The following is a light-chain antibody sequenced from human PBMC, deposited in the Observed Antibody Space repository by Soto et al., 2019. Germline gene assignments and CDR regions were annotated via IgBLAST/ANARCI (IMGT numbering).Light chain of an antibody. CDR1: QSLSSSF. V-gene: IGKV3-20*01. CDR3: QQYAGSPWT. CDR2: ATS. J-gene: IGKJ1*01. Sequence: IVLTQSPVTLSLSPGEGATLSCRASQSLSSSFFAWYQQRPGQAPRLLIYATSTRATGIPDRFTGSGSGTDFTLTISRLEPEDFAVYYCQQYAGSPWTFGQGTKVDIK.